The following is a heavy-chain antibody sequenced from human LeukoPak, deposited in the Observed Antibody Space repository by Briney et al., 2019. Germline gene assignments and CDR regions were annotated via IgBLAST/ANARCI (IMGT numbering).Heavy chain of an antibody. CDR3: ARDFFYDSSGPPGY. V-gene: IGHV1-2*02. Sequence: ASVKVSCKASGYTFTGYYMHWVRQAPGQGLEWMGWINPNSGGTNYAQKFQGRVTMTRDTSISTAYMELSRLRSDDTAVYYCARDFFYDSSGPPGYWGQGTLVTVSS. CDR2: INPNSGGT. D-gene: IGHD3-22*01. J-gene: IGHJ4*02. CDR1: GYTFTGYY.